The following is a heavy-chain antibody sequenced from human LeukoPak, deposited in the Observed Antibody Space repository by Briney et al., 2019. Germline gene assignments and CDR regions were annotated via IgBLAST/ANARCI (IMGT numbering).Heavy chain of an antibody. J-gene: IGHJ6*03. Sequence: GASVKVSCKASGYTFTSYGISWVRQAPGQGLEWMGWISAYNGNTNYAQKLQGRVTMTTDTSTSTAYMELRSLRSDDTAVYYCASLQKNSGYDGEYYYYYYYMDVWGKGTTVTVSS. D-gene: IGHD5-12*01. CDR1: GYTFTSYG. CDR2: ISAYNGNT. V-gene: IGHV1-18*01. CDR3: ASLQKNSGYDGEYYYYYYYMDV.